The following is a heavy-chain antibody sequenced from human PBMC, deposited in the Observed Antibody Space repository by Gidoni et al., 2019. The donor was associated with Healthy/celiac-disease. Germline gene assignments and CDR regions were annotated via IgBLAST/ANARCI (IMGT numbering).Heavy chain of an antibody. CDR1: GFTFSSYS. V-gene: IGHV3-48*01. CDR2: ISSSSSTI. J-gene: IGHJ5*02. Sequence: EVQLVESGGGLVQPGGSLRLSCAASGFTFSSYSMNWVRQAPGKELEWVSYISSSSSTIYYADSMKGRFTISRDNAKNSLYLQMNSLRAEDTAVYYCAGSALNWFDPWGQGTLVTVSS. CDR3: AGSALNWFDP.